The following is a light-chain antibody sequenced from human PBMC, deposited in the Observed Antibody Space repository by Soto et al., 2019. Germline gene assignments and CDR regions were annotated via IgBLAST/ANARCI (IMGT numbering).Light chain of an antibody. CDR2: ATS. J-gene: IGKJ3*01. CDR3: QQSDNLPDFT. Sequence: DIQMTQSPSSLSASVGDRVTVTCQASQDSNTFLNWFQQRPGEAPKLLIYATSNLEPGGPSRFSGRQSGTDFILSISSLQPEDVGTYYCQQSDNLPDFTFGPGTKVNI. CDR1: QDSNTF. V-gene: IGKV1-33*01.